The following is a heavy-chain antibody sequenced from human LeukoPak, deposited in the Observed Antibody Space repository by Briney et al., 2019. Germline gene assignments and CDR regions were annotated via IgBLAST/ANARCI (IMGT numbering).Heavy chain of an antibody. D-gene: IGHD3-9*01. Sequence: KASETLSLTCTVSGGSISSYYWSWIRQPPGKGLEWIGYIYYSGSTNYNPSLKSRVTISVDTSKNQFSLKLSSVTAADTAVYYCARGSPPTAYYDILTGYTYYFDYWGQGTLVTVSS. CDR2: IYYSGST. J-gene: IGHJ4*02. CDR3: ARGSPPTAYYDILTGYTYYFDY. V-gene: IGHV4-59*01. CDR1: GGSISSYY.